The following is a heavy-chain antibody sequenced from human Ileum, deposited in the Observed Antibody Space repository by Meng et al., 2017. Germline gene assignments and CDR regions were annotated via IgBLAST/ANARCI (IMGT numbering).Heavy chain of an antibody. CDR2: ISHSGST. J-gene: IGHJ4*02. CDR3: ARHGGYYQGF. V-gene: IGHV4-4*02. D-gene: IGHD4-23*01. CDR1: SGSITSDTY. Sequence: QVTLQGSGAGLVNPSGTLSLTCAVSSGSITSDTYWSWVRLPPGKGLEWIGQISHSGSTFYNPSLKSRVTMSVDKSKSQFSLMLTSVTAADTAVYYCARHGGYYQGFWGQGTLVTVFS.